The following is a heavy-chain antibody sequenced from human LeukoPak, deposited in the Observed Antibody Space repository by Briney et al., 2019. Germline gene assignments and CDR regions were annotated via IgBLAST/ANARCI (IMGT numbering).Heavy chain of an antibody. V-gene: IGHV3-43*01. CDR1: GFTFDDHT. CDR3: GKDKSLRGYSSADY. Sequence: GGSLRLSCAASGFTFDDHTMHWVRQAPGKGLEWVSLISWDGATTYYADSVKGRFTISRDNSKNSLYVQMNSLRSDDTAFYYCGKDKSLRGYSSADYWGQGTLVTVSS. D-gene: IGHD5-12*01. J-gene: IGHJ4*02. CDR2: ISWDGATT.